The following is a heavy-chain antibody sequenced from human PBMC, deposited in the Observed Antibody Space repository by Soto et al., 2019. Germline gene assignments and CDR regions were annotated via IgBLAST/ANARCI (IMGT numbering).Heavy chain of an antibody. V-gene: IGHV4-59*03. J-gene: IGHJ4*02. D-gene: IGHD1-26*01. Sequence: QVQLQESGPGLVKPSETLSLTCSVSGGSISTFHWSWIRQPPGKGPEWIGYVYYTGSTNYNPSFTSRVTISVDTSKNQCSLKLTSVTAADTAVYYCVRWVGHFDFWGQGTLVTVSS. CDR3: VRWVGHFDF. CDR1: GGSISTFH. CDR2: VYYTGST.